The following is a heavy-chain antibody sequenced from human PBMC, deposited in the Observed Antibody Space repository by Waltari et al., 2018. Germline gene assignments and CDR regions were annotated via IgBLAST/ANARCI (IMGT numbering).Heavy chain of an antibody. D-gene: IGHD3-3*01. CDR1: GFTFGDYA. Sequence: EVQLVESGGGLVQPGRSLRLSCAVSGFTFGDYAMSWVRQAPGQGLEWVGLIRSKAYGGTTESAASVKGRFTISRDDSKSIAFLQMNSLQTDDTAVYYCTRGPVAIFGFVMPFEHWGQGTLVTVTS. V-gene: IGHV3-49*04. CDR3: TRGPVAIFGFVMPFEH. CDR2: IRSKAYGGTT. J-gene: IGHJ4*02.